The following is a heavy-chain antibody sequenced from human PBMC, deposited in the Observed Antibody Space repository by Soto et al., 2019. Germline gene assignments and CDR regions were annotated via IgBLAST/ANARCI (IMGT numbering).Heavy chain of an antibody. CDR3: ARTYCSGGSCYIDY. J-gene: IGHJ4*02. D-gene: IGHD2-15*01. V-gene: IGHV3-13*04. CDR2: IGTAGDT. CDR1: GFTFSSYA. Sequence: GGSLRLSCAASGFTFSSYAMSWVRQATGKGLEWVSAIGTAGDTYYPGSVKGRFTISRENAKNSLYLQMNSLRAGDTAVYYCARTYCSGGSCYIDYWGQGTLVTVSS.